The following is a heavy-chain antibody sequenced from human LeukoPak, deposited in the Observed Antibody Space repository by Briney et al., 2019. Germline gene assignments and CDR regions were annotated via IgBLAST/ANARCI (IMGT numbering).Heavy chain of an antibody. CDR3: AKGAQNYYDSSGGDVY. CDR2: ISYDGSTK. D-gene: IGHD3-22*01. V-gene: IGHV3-30-3*01. J-gene: IGHJ4*02. CDR1: GFTFSSYA. Sequence: PGRSLRLSCAASGFTFSSYAMHWVRQAPGKGLEWVALISYDGSTKYYADSVKGRFTISRDNSKNTLYLQMNSLRAEDTAVYSCAKGAQNYYDSSGGDVYWGLGTLVTVSS.